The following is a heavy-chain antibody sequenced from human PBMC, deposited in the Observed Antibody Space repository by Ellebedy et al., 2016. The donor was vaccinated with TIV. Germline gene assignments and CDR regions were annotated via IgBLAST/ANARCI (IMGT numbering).Heavy chain of an antibody. Sequence: ASVKVSXXASGYTYTNFDVVWVRQATGQGLEWMGWMNPNSGNTNSAPEFRGRLTLTSSTSVRTAYMELTSLTSDDSAIYFCARATRDQLLPDHWGQGTLLTVSS. CDR3: ARATRDQLLPDH. J-gene: IGHJ4*02. CDR2: MNPNSGNT. D-gene: IGHD2-2*01. CDR1: GYTYTNFD. V-gene: IGHV1-8*01.